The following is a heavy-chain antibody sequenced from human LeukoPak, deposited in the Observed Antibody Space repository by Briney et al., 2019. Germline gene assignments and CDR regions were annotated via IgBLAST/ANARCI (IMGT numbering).Heavy chain of an antibody. D-gene: IGHD2-15*01. J-gene: IGHJ6*02. V-gene: IGHV3-30*18. CDR2: ISYDGSNK. CDR3: AKDRAYCSGGSCYSQTLFYYYYYYGMDV. Sequence: GGSLRLSCAASGFTISSYGMHWVRQAPGKGLEWVAVISYDGSNKYYADSVKGRFTISRDNSKNTLYLQMNSLRAEDTAVYYCAKDRAYCSGGSCYSQTLFYYYYYYGMDVWGQGTTVTVSS. CDR1: GFTISSYG.